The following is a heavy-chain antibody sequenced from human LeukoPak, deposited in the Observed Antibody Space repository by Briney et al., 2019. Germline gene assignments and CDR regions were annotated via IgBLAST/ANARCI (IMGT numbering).Heavy chain of an antibody. D-gene: IGHD1-26*01. CDR2: IYYSGST. Sequence: PSETLSLTCTVSGGSISSSSYYWGWIRQPPGKGLEWIGSIYYSGSTYYNPSLKSRVTISVDTSKNQFSLKLSSVTAADTAVYYCARRIVGAHTRGVSHFDYWGQGTLVTVSS. V-gene: IGHV4-39*01. CDR1: GGSISSSSYY. CDR3: ARRIVGAHTRGVSHFDY. J-gene: IGHJ4*02.